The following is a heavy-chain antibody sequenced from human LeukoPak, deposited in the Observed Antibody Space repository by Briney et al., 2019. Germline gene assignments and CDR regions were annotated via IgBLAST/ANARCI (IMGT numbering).Heavy chain of an antibody. CDR3: ARAVAYDYVWGSYRYLYDY. CDR2: MNPNSGNT. V-gene: IGHV1-8*01. D-gene: IGHD3-16*02. J-gene: IGHJ4*02. CDR1: GYTFTSYD. Sequence: ASVKVSCKASGYTFTSYDINWVRQATGQGLEWMGWMNPNSGNTGYAQKFQGRVTMTRNTSISTAYMELSRLRSEDTAVYYCARAVAYDYVWGSYRYLYDYWGQGTLVTVSS.